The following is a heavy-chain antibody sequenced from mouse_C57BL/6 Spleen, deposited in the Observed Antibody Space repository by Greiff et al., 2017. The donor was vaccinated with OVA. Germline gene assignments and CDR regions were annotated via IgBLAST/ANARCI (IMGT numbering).Heavy chain of an antibody. V-gene: IGHV3-6*01. D-gene: IGHD1-1*01. CDR1: GYSITSGYY. J-gene: IGHJ4*01. CDR3: ARGEVTTVVANGAMDY. Sequence: ESGPGLVKPSQSLSLTCSVTGYSITSGYYWNWIRQFPGNKLEWMGYISYDGSNNYNPSLKNRISITRDTSKNQFFLKLNSVTTEDTATYYCARGEVTTVVANGAMDYWGQGTSVTVSS. CDR2: ISYDGSN.